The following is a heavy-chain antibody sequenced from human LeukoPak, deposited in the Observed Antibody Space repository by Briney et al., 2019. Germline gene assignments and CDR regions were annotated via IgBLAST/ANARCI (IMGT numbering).Heavy chain of an antibody. CDR1: GFTFSTYA. Sequence: AGGSLRLSCAASGFTFSTYAMHWVHQAPGKGLEYVSAISSNGGTTYYANSVKGRFTISRDNSKNTLYLQMGSLRAEDMAVYYCARADYDTSGYYADYWGQGTLVTVSS. J-gene: IGHJ4*02. D-gene: IGHD3-22*01. V-gene: IGHV3-64*01. CDR3: ARADYDTSGYYADY. CDR2: ISSNGGTT.